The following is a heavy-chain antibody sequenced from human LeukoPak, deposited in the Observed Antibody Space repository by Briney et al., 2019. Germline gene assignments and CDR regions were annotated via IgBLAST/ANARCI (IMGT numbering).Heavy chain of an antibody. CDR3: AKDTGTTGYYYYMDV. CDR1: GFTFSSYG. J-gene: IGHJ6*03. V-gene: IGHV3-30*02. D-gene: IGHD4-17*01. CDR2: IRYDGSNK. Sequence: GGSLRLSCAASGFTFSSYGMHWVRQAPGKGLEWVAFIRYDGSNKYYADSVKGRFTISRDNSKNTLYLQMNSLRVEDTAVYYCAKDTGTTGYYYYMDVWGKGTTVTISS.